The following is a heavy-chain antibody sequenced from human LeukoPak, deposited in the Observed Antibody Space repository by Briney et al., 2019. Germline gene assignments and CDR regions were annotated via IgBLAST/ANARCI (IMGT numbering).Heavy chain of an antibody. Sequence: ASVTVSCKASGYTFTSYGISWVRSAPGQVLAWMGWISAYNGNTNYAQKLQDRVTMTTDTSTSTAYMELRSLRSDDTAVYYCAREDLCTSRSCYKPFDIWGQGTMVTVSS. CDR2: ISAYNGNT. J-gene: IGHJ3*02. CDR1: GYTFTSYG. V-gene: IGHV1-18*01. CDR3: AREDLCTSRSCYKPFDI. D-gene: IGHD2-2*02.